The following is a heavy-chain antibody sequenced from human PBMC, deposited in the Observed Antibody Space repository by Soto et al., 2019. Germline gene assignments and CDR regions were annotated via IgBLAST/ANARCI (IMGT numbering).Heavy chain of an antibody. CDR1: GYTLTELS. D-gene: IGHD4-17*01. Sequence: ASVKVSCKVSGYTLTELSMHWVRQAPGKGLEWMGGFDPEDGETIYAQKFQDRVTMTEDTSTDTAYMELSSLRSEDTAVYYCATLIYGDPDAFDIWGQGTMVTVSS. CDR3: ATLIYGDPDAFDI. CDR2: FDPEDGET. J-gene: IGHJ3*02. V-gene: IGHV1-24*01.